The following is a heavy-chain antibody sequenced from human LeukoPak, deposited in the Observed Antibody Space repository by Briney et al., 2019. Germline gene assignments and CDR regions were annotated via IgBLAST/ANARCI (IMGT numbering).Heavy chain of an antibody. J-gene: IGHJ4*02. Sequence: GGSLRLSCAASGFTFSSYAMNWVGQAPGKGLEWVSVISGSGGSTYYADSVKGRFTISRDNSKNTLYLQMNSLRAEDTAVYYCAKDLVGPAYYFDCWGQGTLVTVSS. CDR1: GFTFSSYA. CDR2: ISGSGGST. V-gene: IGHV3-23*01. D-gene: IGHD2-15*01. CDR3: AKDLVGPAYYFDC.